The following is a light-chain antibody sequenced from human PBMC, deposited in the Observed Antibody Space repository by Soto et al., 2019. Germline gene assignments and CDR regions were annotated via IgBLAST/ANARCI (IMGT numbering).Light chain of an antibody. V-gene: IGKV3-15*01. CDR2: GAS. J-gene: IGKJ1*01. Sequence: EIVMTQSPATLYVSPGERATLSCRASQSVNRNLAWYQQKPGQAPRLLIYGASPRATTIPDRFSGSGSGTEFTPTISSLQSEDFAVYYCQQYNECPRPFGQGTRVKIK. CDR3: QQYNECPRP. CDR1: QSVNRN.